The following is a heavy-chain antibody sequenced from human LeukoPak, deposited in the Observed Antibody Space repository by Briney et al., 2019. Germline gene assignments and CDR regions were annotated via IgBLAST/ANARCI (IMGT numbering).Heavy chain of an antibody. CDR2: VNYSGST. CDR3: ATSPEYSSGWPFDY. D-gene: IGHD6-19*01. V-gene: IGHV4-59*01. Sequence: SETLSLTCSVSGYSISSYYWSWTRQPPGKGLEWIGYVNYSGSTKYNPSLKSRVTISVDTSRNQFSLKLTSVTAADTAVYYCATSPEYSSGWPFDYWGQGTLVTVSS. J-gene: IGHJ4*02. CDR1: GYSISSYY.